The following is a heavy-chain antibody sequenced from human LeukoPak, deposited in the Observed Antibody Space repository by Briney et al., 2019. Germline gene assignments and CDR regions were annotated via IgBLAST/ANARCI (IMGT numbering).Heavy chain of an antibody. Sequence: GASVKVSCKASGYTFTSYYMHWVRQAPGQGLEWMGIINPSGGSTSYAQKFQGRVTMTRDTSTSTVYMELSSLRSEDTAVYYCARRYYDILTGYWSYYFDYWGQGTLVTVSS. CDR2: INPSGGST. CDR1: GYTFTSYY. CDR3: ARRYYDILTGYWSYYFDY. D-gene: IGHD3-9*01. V-gene: IGHV1-46*01. J-gene: IGHJ4*02.